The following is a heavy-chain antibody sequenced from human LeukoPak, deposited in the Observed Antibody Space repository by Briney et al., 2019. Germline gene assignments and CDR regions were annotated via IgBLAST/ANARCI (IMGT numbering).Heavy chain of an antibody. CDR2: LSYDGNYK. D-gene: IGHD2-8*01. J-gene: IGHJ4*02. CDR3: ARYAEYAVSTPCY. Sequence: PGGSLRLSCAASGFTFSSYGMHWVRQAPGKALEWVAVLSYDGNYKYCADSVKGRFAISRDNSENTLYLQMNSLRAEDTAVYYCARYAEYAVSTPCYWGQGTLVTVSA. V-gene: IGHV3-30*03. CDR1: GFTFSSYG.